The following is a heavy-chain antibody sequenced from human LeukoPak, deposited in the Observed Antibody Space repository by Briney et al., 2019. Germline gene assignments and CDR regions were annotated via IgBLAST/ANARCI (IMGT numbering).Heavy chain of an antibody. J-gene: IGHJ4*02. D-gene: IGHD6-13*01. CDR1: GFTFSSYW. Sequence: GGSLRLSCAASGFTFSSYWMSWVRQAPGKGLEWVANIKQDGSEKYYVDSVKVRFTISRDNAKNSLYLQMNSLRAEDTAVYYCARGGSSWYLPPYYFDYWGQGTLVTVSS. V-gene: IGHV3-7*01. CDR3: ARGGSSWYLPPYYFDY. CDR2: IKQDGSEK.